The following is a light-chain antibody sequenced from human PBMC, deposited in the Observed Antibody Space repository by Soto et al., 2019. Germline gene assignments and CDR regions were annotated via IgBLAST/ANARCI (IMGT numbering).Light chain of an antibody. CDR1: QSVSSN. V-gene: IGKV3-20*01. CDR2: GAS. Sequence: ITPSPATLSLSPGGRATFSCRASQSVSSNLAWYQQKPGPAPRLLIYGASIRATGIPARFSGSGSGTDFTLTISRLEPEDFAVYYCQQYGSSPWTFGQGTKVDIK. CDR3: QQYGSSPWT. J-gene: IGKJ1*01.